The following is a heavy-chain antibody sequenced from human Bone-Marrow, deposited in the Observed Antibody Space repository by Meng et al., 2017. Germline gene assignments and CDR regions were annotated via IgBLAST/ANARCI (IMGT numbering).Heavy chain of an antibody. V-gene: IGHV3-74*02. Sequence: VQLVESGGSVVQPGRSLRLSCAASGFSFSTYWMHWVRQAPGKGLVWVSRINSDGSSTTYADSVKGRFTISRDNAKNTLYLQMNSLRAEDTAIYYCVDSNFDYWGQGTLVTVSS. CDR2: INSDGSST. J-gene: IGHJ4*02. CDR1: GFSFSTYW. D-gene: IGHD4-11*01. CDR3: VDSNFDY.